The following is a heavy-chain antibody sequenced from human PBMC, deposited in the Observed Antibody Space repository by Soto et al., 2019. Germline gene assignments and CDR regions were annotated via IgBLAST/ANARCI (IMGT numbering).Heavy chain of an antibody. CDR2: INPNSGGT. CDR1: GYTFTGYY. V-gene: IGHV1-2*02. D-gene: IGHD2-2*01. Sequence: SVKVSCKASGYTFTGYYIHWVRQAPGEGLEWMGWINPNSGGTNYAQKFQGRVTMTRDTPISTAYMELSRLRSDDTAVYYCARSNAYPFFDYWGQGNLVTVSS. J-gene: IGHJ4*01. CDR3: ARSNAYPFFDY.